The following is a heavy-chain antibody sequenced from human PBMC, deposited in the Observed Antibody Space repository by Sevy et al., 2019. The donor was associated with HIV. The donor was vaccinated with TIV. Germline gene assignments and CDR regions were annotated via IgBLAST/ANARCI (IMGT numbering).Heavy chain of an antibody. Sequence: GGSLRLSCAASGFTFTSYWMSWVRQAPGKGLEWLAVIKEEGSEQYYVDSVKGRFTISRENAKDLVYLQMNSLGVDDTALYYCATGGYTSLEDSWGQGPLVTVSS. D-gene: IGHD6-19*01. CDR2: IKEEGSEQ. CDR3: ATGGYTSLEDS. J-gene: IGHJ4*02. V-gene: IGHV3-7*01. CDR1: GFTFTSYW.